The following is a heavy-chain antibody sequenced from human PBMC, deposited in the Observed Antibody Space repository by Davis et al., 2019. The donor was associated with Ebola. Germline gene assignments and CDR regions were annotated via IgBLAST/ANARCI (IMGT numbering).Heavy chain of an antibody. D-gene: IGHD3-22*01. CDR1: GFTFSSYG. V-gene: IGHV3-30*18. J-gene: IGHJ6*04. CDR3: AKPSSCSSGYWDYYYYGMDV. CDR2: ISYDGSNK. Sequence: GESLKISCAASGFTFSSYGMHWVRQAPGKGLEWVAVISYDGSNKYYADSVKGRFTISRDNSKNTLYLQMNSLRAEDTAVYYCAKPSSCSSGYWDYYYYGMDVWGKGTTVTVSS.